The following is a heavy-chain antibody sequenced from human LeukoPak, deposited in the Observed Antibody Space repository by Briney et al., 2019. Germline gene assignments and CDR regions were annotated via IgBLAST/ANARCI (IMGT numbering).Heavy chain of an antibody. V-gene: IGHV4-34*01. CDR1: GGSFSGYY. CDR3: ASRIAAAVTLGAFDV. CDR2: INHSGST. Sequence: PSETLSLTCAVYGGSFSGYYWSWIRQPPGKGLEWIGEINHSGSTNYNPSLKSRVTISVDTSKNQFSLKLSSVTAADTAVYYCASRIAAAVTLGAFDVWGQGTMVTVSS. J-gene: IGHJ3*01. D-gene: IGHD6-13*01.